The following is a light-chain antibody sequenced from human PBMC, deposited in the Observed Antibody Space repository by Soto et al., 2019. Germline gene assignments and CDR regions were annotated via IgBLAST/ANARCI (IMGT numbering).Light chain of an antibody. CDR2: YDS. CDR1: NIGRKS. J-gene: IGLJ3*02. CDR3: QVWDSTSAHPV. V-gene: IGLV3-21*04. Sequence: SYELTQPPSVSVAPGKTARITCGGNNIGRKSVHWYQQKPGQAPVLVIHYDSDRPSAIPERFSGSNAGNTATLTISRVEAGEEDDYYCQVWDSTSAHPVFGGGTKLTVL.